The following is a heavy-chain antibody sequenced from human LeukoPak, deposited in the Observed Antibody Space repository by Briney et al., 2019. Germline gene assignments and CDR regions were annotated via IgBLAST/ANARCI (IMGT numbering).Heavy chain of an antibody. Sequence: GESLQISCKGSGYSFTSYWIGWVRQMPGKGLEWMGIIYPGDSDTRYSPSFQGQVTISADKSISTAYLQWSSLKASDTAMYYCARLDIVVVPAATFDYWGQGTLVTVSS. CDR2: IYPGDSDT. D-gene: IGHD2-2*01. CDR3: ARLDIVVVPAATFDY. V-gene: IGHV5-51*01. CDR1: GYSFTSYW. J-gene: IGHJ4*02.